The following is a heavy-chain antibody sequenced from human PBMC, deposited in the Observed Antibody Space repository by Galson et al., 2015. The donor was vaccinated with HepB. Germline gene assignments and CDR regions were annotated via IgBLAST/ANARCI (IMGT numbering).Heavy chain of an antibody. CDR1: HGSINNYY. V-gene: IGHV4-59*08. Sequence: ETLSLTCSVSHGSINNYYWSWIRQSPGKRLEWIGYIYYNGDTTYNPSLGYRVGMSVDTSINQVSLWLTSVTAADTAVYYCARHPGRGSVGYAFDLWGQGTLVTVSA. CDR3: ARHPGRGSVGYAFDL. D-gene: IGHD5-12*01. CDR2: IYYNGDT. J-gene: IGHJ4*02.